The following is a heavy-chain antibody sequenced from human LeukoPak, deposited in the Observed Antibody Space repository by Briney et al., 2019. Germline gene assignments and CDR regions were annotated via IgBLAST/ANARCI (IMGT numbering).Heavy chain of an antibody. CDR1: GFTFSSYS. Sequence: GGSLRLSCAASGFTFSSYSMNWVRQPPRKGLEWVSSISSSSSYIYYADSVKGRFTISRDNAKNSLYLQMNSLRAEDTAVYYCARAEYYYDSSGYPTHWGQGTLVTVSS. V-gene: IGHV3-21*01. CDR2: ISSSSSYI. J-gene: IGHJ4*02. CDR3: ARAEYYYDSSGYPTH. D-gene: IGHD3-22*01.